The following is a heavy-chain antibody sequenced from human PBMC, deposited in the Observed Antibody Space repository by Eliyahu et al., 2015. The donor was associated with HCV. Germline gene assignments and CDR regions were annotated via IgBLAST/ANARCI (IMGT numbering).Heavy chain of an antibody. J-gene: IGHJ4*02. D-gene: IGHD6-13*01. Sequence: QVHLVQSGAEVKKPGSSVXVSCTXSGGXFNSYPISWVRQAPGQGLEWMGGIIPMFATANYAQKFQGRVTITADKSTTTAYMELSSLISEDTAVYYCATIAPEAPTWGQGTLVTVSS. V-gene: IGHV1-69*06. CDR2: IIPMFATA. CDR1: GGXFNSYP. CDR3: ATIAPEAPT.